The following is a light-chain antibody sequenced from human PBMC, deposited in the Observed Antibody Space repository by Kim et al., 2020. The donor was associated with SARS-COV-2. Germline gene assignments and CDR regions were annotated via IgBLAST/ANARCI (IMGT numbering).Light chain of an antibody. CDR2: AAS. CDR1: QGISSR. J-gene: IGKJ4*01. CDR3: QKYDSAPLT. Sequence: ASVGDRVTITCRASQGISSRLAWYQQKPGKVPKLLIYAASTLLSGVPSRFSGSGSGTDFTLTISSLQPEDVASYYCQKYDSAPLTFGGGTKVDIK. V-gene: IGKV1-27*01.